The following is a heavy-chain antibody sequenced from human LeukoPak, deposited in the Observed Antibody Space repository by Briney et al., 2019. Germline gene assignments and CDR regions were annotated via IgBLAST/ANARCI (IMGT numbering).Heavy chain of an antibody. D-gene: IGHD1-26*01. CDR3: AKDLESGSYYVNAFDI. J-gene: IGHJ3*02. Sequence: GGSLRLSCAASGFTFSSYGMHWVRQAPGKGLEWVAVIWYDGSNKYYADSVKGRFTISRDNSKNTLYLQMNSLRAEDTAVYYCAKDLESGSYYVNAFDIWGQGTMVTVSS. CDR2: IWYDGSNK. CDR1: GFTFSSYG. V-gene: IGHV3-33*06.